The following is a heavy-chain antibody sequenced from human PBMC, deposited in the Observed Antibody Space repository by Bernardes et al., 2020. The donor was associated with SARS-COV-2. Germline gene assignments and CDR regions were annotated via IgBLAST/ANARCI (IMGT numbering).Heavy chain of an antibody. J-gene: IGHJ5*02. CDR1: GDSLSSYY. D-gene: IGHD3-10*01. CDR2: IYYSGRT. V-gene: IGHV4-59*08. Sequence: SDNCTVSGDSLSSYYWSWVRLSPKTGLHWIGYIYYSGRTHYSPSFWSRVSMSVDTSKNQFSLNLSSVTAADTAIYFCARSNGSGSRDYFDPWGPGTLVTGSS. CDR3: ARSNGSGSRDYFDP.